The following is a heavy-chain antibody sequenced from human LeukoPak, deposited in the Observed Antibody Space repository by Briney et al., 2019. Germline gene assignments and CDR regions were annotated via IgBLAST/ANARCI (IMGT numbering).Heavy chain of an antibody. CDR2: IKEDGSEI. J-gene: IGHJ6*04. D-gene: IGHD3-10*02. V-gene: IGHV3-7*01. CDR1: GFTFSSYW. Sequence: GGSLRLSCAASGFTFSSYWMNWVRQAPGKGLEWAANIKEDGSEIYYVDSVKGRFTISRDNAKNSLYLQMNSLRAEDTAVYYCAELGITMIGGVWGKGTTVTISS. CDR3: AELGITMIGGV.